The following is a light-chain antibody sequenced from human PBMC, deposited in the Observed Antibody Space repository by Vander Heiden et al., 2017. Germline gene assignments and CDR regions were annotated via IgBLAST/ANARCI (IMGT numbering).Light chain of an antibody. Sequence: EIVMSQCPASLSVSPGERATPSCRASQSVSSHLAGYQQQPGQAPRLRLYAASTKATCIPAKISGGGSGTEFTLTISSLQSEDFAVYYCQQYNHWPPGTFGGGTKVEIK. CDR3: QQYNHWPPGT. CDR1: QSVSSH. J-gene: IGKJ4*01. V-gene: IGKV3D-15*01. CDR2: AAS.